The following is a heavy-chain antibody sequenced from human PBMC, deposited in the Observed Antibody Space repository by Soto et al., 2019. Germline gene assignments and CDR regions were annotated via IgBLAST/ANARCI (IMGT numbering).Heavy chain of an antibody. CDR3: ASSLAPYCGGDCYSLTN. J-gene: IGHJ4*02. CDR1: GLTFSDHY. CDR2: TRNKANSYTT. Sequence: GGSLRLSCAASGLTFSDHYMDWVRQAPGKGLEWVGRTRNKANSYTTEYAASVKGRFTISRDDSKNSLYLQMNSLKTEDTAVYYCASSLAPYCGGDCYSLTNWGQGTLVTVSS. D-gene: IGHD2-21*02. V-gene: IGHV3-72*01.